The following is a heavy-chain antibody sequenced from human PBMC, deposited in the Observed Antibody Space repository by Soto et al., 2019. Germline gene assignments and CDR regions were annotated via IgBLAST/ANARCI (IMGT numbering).Heavy chain of an antibody. J-gene: IGHJ6*02. CDR1: GGSITNYY. CDR3: ARHGFGPLHGLVDV. Sequence: QVQLQESGPGLVKPSETLSLTCTVSGGSITNYYCSWFRQPPGKGLEWIGYINYDGYSAYNLSLKRRVTLSMDASNTQSSLMLESVTATDTAVYYCARHGFGPLHGLVDVWGPGTTVIVSS. V-gene: IGHV4-59*08. CDR2: INYDGYS. D-gene: IGHD3-10*01.